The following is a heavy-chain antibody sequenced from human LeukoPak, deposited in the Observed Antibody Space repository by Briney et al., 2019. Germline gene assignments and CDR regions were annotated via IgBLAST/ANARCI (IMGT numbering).Heavy chain of an antibody. J-gene: IGHJ4*02. CDR1: GFTFSSYA. CDR3: ATLAAIVVVITTDFDY. V-gene: IGHV3-23*01. CDR2: ISGSGGST. D-gene: IGHD3-22*01. Sequence: PGGSLRLSCAASGFTFSSYAMSWVRQAPGKGLEWVSAISGSGGSTYYADSVKGRFTISRDNSKNTLYLQMNSLRAEDTAVYYCATLAAIVVVITTDFDYWGQGTLVTVSS.